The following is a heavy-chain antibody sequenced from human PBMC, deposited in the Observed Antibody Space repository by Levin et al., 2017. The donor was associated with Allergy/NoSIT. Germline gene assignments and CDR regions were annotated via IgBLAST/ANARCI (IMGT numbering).Heavy chain of an antibody. CDR1: GFTFSSYS. D-gene: IGHD6-13*01. CDR2: ISSSSYI. J-gene: IGHJ4*02. V-gene: IGHV3-21*01. Sequence: GGSLRLSCAASGFTFSSYSMNWVRQAPGKGLEWVSSISSSSYIYYADSVKGRFTISRDNAKNSLYLQMNSLRAEDTAVYYCARDRRYSSSWYEDWGQGTLVTVSS. CDR3: ARDRRYSSSWYED.